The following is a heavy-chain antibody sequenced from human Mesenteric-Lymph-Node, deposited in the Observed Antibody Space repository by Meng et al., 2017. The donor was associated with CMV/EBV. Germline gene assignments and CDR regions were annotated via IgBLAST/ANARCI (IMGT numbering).Heavy chain of an antibody. CDR1: GYTFTSYA. CDR3: AKQNSGYDSGGGDY. V-gene: IGHV1-3*01. Sequence: KASGYTFTSYAVHWVRQAPGQSLEWIGWIDGGSGNTKYSQKFQGRVTLTRDTSASTVYMELSSLRSEDTAVYYCAKQNSGYDSGGGDYWGQGTLVTVSS. D-gene: IGHD5-12*01. CDR2: IDGGSGNT. J-gene: IGHJ4*02.